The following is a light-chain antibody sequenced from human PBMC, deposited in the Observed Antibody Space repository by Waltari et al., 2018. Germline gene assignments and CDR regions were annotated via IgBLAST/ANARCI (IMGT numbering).Light chain of an antibody. CDR1: SSDVGGFNF. J-gene: IGLJ2*01. CDR3: SSYTASPPHVV. Sequence: QSALTQPASVSGSPGQSISISCPGISSDVGGFNFVSWYQQHPGQAPKLLIYDVFNRPSGVSTRFSGSKSDNAASLAISGLQAEDEAVYYCSSYTASPPHVVFGGGTK. V-gene: IGLV2-14*03. CDR2: DVF.